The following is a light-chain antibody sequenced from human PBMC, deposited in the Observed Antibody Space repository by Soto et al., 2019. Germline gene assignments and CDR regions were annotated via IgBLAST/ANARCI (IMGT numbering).Light chain of an antibody. CDR2: AAS. J-gene: IGKJ1*01. Sequence: DIQMTQSPSSLSASVGDRVTITCRTSQSITDYLNWYQQKPGKAPKFLIYAASSLQSGVPSRFSGSGSGTDFTLTISSLQPEDFATYYCQQTYSTPPTFGQGTKV. V-gene: IGKV1-39*01. CDR3: QQTYSTPPT. CDR1: QSITDY.